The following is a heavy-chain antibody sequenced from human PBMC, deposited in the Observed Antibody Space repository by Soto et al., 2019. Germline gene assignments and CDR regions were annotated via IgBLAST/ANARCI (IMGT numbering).Heavy chain of an antibody. CDR3: ARDGVMPGLYFDL. V-gene: IGHV3-7*01. D-gene: IGHD2-21*01. CDR2: IKQDGTER. Sequence: PGGSLRLSCAVSGFRFTDYWMNWVRQAPGKGLEWVASIKQDGTERSYVDSVKGRFTISRDNAKNSLYLQVHSLRAEDTAVYYCARDGVMPGLYFDLWGQGTLVTAPQ. CDR1: GFRFTDYW. J-gene: IGHJ4*02.